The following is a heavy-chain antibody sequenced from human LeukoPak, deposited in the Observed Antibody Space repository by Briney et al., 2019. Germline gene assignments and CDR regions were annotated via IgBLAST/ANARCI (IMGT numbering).Heavy chain of an antibody. Sequence: SETLSLTCAVYGGSFSGYYWSWIRQPPGKGLEWIGEINHSGSTNYNPSLKSRVTISVDTSKNQFSLKLSSVTAADTAVYYCARHPRDPLWFGEFYWGQGTLVTVSS. V-gene: IGHV4-34*01. D-gene: IGHD3-10*01. CDR3: ARHPRDPLWFGEFY. CDR1: GGSFSGYY. J-gene: IGHJ4*02. CDR2: INHSGST.